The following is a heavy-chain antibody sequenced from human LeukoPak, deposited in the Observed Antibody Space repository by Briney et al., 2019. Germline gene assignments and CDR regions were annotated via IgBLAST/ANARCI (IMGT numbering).Heavy chain of an antibody. V-gene: IGHV4-34*01. CDR1: GGSFSGYY. J-gene: IGHJ6*03. D-gene: IGHD6-19*01. CDR2: INHSGST. Sequence: SEALSLTCAVFGGSFSGYYWSWIRQPPGKGLEWIGEINHSGSTIYNPSFKSRVTISVDTSKNQVSLKLSSVTAADTAVYYCARGRRIAVAGRGYYYYYYMDVWGKGTTVTISS. CDR3: ARGRRIAVAGRGYYYYYYMDV.